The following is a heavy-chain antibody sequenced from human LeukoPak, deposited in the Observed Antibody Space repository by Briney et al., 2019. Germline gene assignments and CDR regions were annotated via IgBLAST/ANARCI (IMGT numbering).Heavy chain of an antibody. CDR1: GGTFSSYA. CDR3: ARGYDSRTNDAFDI. Sequence: GASVKVSCKASGGTFSSYAISWVRQAPGQGLEWMGGIIPIFGTANYAQKFQGRVTITADESTSTAYMELSSLRSEDTAVYYCARGYDSRTNDAFDIWGQGTMVTVSS. D-gene: IGHD3-22*01. V-gene: IGHV1-69*13. CDR2: IIPIFGTA. J-gene: IGHJ3*02.